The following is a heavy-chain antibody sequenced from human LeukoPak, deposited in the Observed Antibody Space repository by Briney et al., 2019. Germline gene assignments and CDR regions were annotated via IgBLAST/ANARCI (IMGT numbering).Heavy chain of an antibody. CDR3: ASTHLGYCSSASCQNDY. D-gene: IGHD2-2*01. V-gene: IGHV6-1*01. CDR1: GDSVSSNSGA. Sequence: SQTLSLTCAIFGDSVSSNSGAWNWIRQSPSRGLEWLGRTFYRSQWYNDYAVSVKGRIAINPDTSKNQFSLQLNSVTPEDTAVYYCASTHLGYCSSASCQNDYWGQGTLVTVSS. J-gene: IGHJ4*02. CDR2: TFYRSQWYN.